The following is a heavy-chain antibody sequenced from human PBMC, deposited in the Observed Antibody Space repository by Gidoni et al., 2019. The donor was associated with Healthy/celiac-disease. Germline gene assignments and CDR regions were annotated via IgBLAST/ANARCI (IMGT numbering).Heavy chain of an antibody. D-gene: IGHD3-22*01. Sequence: QMQLVQSGPEVKKPGPSVKVSCKASGFTFTSSAMQWVRQARGQRLEWIGWIVVGSGNTNYAQKFQERVTIPRDMSTSTAYMELSSLRSEDTAVYYCAAGSHYYDSTGAFDIWGQGTMVTVSS. CDR1: GFTFTSSA. CDR3: AAGSHYYDSTGAFDI. CDR2: IVVGSGNT. V-gene: IGHV1-58*02. J-gene: IGHJ3*02.